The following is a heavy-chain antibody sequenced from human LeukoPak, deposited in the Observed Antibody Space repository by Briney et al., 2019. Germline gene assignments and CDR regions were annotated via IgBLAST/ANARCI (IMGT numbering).Heavy chain of an antibody. CDR3: ATANYDFWSGYSRDY. Sequence: ASVKVSCKASGYTFTGYYMHWVRQAPGQGLEWMGWINPNSGGTNYAQKFQGRVTMTRDTSISTAYMELSRLRSDDTAVYYCATANYDFWSGYSRDYWGQGTLVTVSS. CDR2: INPNSGGT. D-gene: IGHD3-3*01. V-gene: IGHV1-2*02. CDR1: GYTFTGYY. J-gene: IGHJ4*02.